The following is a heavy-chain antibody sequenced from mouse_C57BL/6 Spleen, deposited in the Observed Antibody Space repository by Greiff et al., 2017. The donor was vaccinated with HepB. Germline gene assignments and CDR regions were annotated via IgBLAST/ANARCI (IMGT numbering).Heavy chain of an antibody. CDR3: AREGSYGSSYWYFDV. Sequence: EVKLQESGPGLVKPSQSLSLTCSVTGYSITSGYYWNWIRQFPGNKLEWMGYISYDGSNNYNPSLKNRISITRDTSKNQFFLKLNSVTTEDTATYYCAREGSYGSSYWYFDVWGTGTTVTVSS. CDR1: GYSITSGYY. CDR2: ISYDGSN. J-gene: IGHJ1*03. D-gene: IGHD1-1*01. V-gene: IGHV3-6*01.